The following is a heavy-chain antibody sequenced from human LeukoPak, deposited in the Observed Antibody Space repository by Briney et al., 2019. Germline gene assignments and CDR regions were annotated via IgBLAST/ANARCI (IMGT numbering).Heavy chain of an antibody. CDR3: ARGDCSSTSCYRLNY. J-gene: IGHJ4*02. V-gene: IGHV4-59*01. Sequence: SETLSLTCTVSGGSISNYYWSWIRQPPGKGLEWIGHIYYSGSTNYSPSLKSRVTMSVDTSKNQFSLKLTAVTAADTAVYYCARGDCSSTSCYRLNYWGQGTLVTVSS. CDR1: GGSISNYY. D-gene: IGHD2-2*02. CDR2: IYYSGST.